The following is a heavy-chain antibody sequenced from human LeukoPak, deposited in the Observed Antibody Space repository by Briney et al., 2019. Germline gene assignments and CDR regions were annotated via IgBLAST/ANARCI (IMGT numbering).Heavy chain of an antibody. CDR2: INHSGST. V-gene: IGHV4-34*01. Sequence: SETLSLTCAVYGGSFSGYYWSWIRQPPGKGLEWIGEINHSGSTNYNPSLKSRVTISVDTSKNQFSLKLSSVTAADTAVYYCARQRRYYYDSSEGRGTFDYWGQGTLVTVSS. J-gene: IGHJ4*02. CDR3: ARQRRYYYDSSEGRGTFDY. CDR1: GGSFSGYY. D-gene: IGHD3-22*01.